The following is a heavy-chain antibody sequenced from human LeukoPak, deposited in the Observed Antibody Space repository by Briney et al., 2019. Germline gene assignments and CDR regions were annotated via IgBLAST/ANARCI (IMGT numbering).Heavy chain of an antibody. CDR3: ARDRTYSQWVDP. CDR2: VYTSGST. V-gene: IGHV4-4*07. Sequence: SETLSLTCTGAGVSISTYYWSWIRQSAGKGLKWIGQVYTSGSTNYNPSFKSRVTMSVDMSRNQFSLKLRFVTAADTAVYCCARDRTYSQWVDPWGQGTLVIVAS. CDR1: GVSISTYY. D-gene: IGHD2-15*01. J-gene: IGHJ5*02.